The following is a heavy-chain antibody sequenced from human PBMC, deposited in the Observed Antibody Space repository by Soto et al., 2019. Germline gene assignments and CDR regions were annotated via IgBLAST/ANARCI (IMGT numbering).Heavy chain of an antibody. CDR1: GGTFSSYS. CDR3: ARALNYYDSSGYWVNWFDP. V-gene: IGHV1-69*06. J-gene: IGHJ5*02. Sequence: GASVKVSCKASGGTFSSYSISWVRQAPGQGLEWMGGIIPIFGTANYAQKFQGRVTITADTSTSTAYMELRSLRSDDTAVYYCARALNYYDSSGYWVNWFDPWGQGTLVNVSS. CDR2: IIPIFGTA. D-gene: IGHD3-22*01.